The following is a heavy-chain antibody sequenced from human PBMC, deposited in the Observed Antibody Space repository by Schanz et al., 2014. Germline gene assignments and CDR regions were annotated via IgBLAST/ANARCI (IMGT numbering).Heavy chain of an antibody. V-gene: IGHV3-23*01. Sequence: DVQLLESGGGLVQPGESLRLSCAASGFGFDDYAMSWVRQAPGKGLEWVSAITGSGSKTYYADSVKGRFTIARDNSKNTVYLQMNSLRAEDTGVYYCARGREVVAKIFDVWGQGTMVTVSS. D-gene: IGHD3-22*01. CDR3: ARGREVVAKIFDV. CDR1: GFGFDDYA. CDR2: ITGSGSKT. J-gene: IGHJ3*01.